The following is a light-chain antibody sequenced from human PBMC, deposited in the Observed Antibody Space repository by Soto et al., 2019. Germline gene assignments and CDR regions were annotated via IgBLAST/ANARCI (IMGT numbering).Light chain of an antibody. Sequence: DIQMTQSPSSLPASVGDTVTITCRASQSISTYLNWYQQRPGKAPKLLIYAASSLQSGVPSRFSGSGSGTDFTLTISSLQPEDFARYYCQQSYSTPFTFGPGTKVDIK. J-gene: IGKJ3*01. CDR3: QQSYSTPFT. CDR2: AAS. CDR1: QSISTY. V-gene: IGKV1-39*01.